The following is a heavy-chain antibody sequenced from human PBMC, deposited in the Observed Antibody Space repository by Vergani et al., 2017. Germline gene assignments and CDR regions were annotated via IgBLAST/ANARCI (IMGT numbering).Heavy chain of an antibody. CDR2: INSGGST. CDR1: GFTVSSNY. J-gene: IGHJ4*02. D-gene: IGHD5-24*01. V-gene: IGHV3-66*01. Sequence: EVQLVESGGGLVQPGGSLRLSCAVSGFTVSSNYMSWVRQAPGKGLEWVSVINSGGSTYYADSVKGRFTISRDNSKNTLYLQMNSLRVEDTAVYYCGRGSDNYNWGQGTLVTVSS. CDR3: GRGSDNYN.